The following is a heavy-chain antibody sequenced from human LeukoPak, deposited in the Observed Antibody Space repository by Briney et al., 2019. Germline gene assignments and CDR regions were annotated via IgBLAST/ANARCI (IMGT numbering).Heavy chain of an antibody. CDR2: IHPSGGNT. CDR1: GYTFTSNY. J-gene: IGHJ4*02. V-gene: IGHV1-46*01. Sequence: ASVKVSCKASGYTFTSNYMHWVRQAPGQGLEWMGIIHPSGGNTNYAQKLQGRVAMTRDTSTSTVYMELSSLRSEDTAIYYCARDCSSTRCQGPVFDNWGQGTLVTVSS. CDR3: ARDCSSTRCQGPVFDN. D-gene: IGHD2-2*01.